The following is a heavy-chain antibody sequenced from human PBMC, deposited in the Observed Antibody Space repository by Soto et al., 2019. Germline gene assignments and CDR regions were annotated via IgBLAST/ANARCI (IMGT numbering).Heavy chain of an antibody. CDR1: GGSISSSSYY. D-gene: IGHD3-10*01. CDR3: ARVFGGCDY. V-gene: IGHV4-39*01. Sequence: QLQLQESGPGLVKPSETLSLTCTVSGGSISSSSYYWGWIRQPPGTGLEWIGSIYNSGSTYYNPSLKSRVTISVDTSKNQFSLKLSSVIAADTALYYCARVFGGCDYWGQGTLVTVSS. J-gene: IGHJ4*02. CDR2: IYNSGST.